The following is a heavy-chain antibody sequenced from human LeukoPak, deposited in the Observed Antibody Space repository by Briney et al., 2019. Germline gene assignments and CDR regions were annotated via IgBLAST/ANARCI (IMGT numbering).Heavy chain of an antibody. D-gene: IGHD3-3*02. CDR3: ASRIRRWFDP. J-gene: IGHJ5*02. V-gene: IGHV4-34*01. CDR2: INHSGST. CDR1: GGSFSGYY. Sequence: SETLSLTCALYGGSFSGYYWSWNRQPPRKGLEWIGEINHSGSTNYNPSLKSRVTISVDTSKNQFSLKLSSVTAVDTAVYYCASRIRRWFDPWGQGTLVTVSS.